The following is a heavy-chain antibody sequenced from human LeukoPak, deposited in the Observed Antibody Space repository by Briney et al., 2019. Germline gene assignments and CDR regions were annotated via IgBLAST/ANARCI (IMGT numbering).Heavy chain of an antibody. D-gene: IGHD3-9*01. V-gene: IGHV3-30*18. CDR3: AKDKTDYDILTGPYYYGMDV. Sequence: PGGSLRLSCAASGFTFSSYGMHWVRQAPGKGLEWVAVISYDGSNKYYADSVKGRFTISRDNSKNTLYLQMNSLRAEDTAVYYCAKDKTDYDILTGPYYYGMDVWGQGTTVTVSS. J-gene: IGHJ6*02. CDR1: GFTFSSYG. CDR2: ISYDGSNK.